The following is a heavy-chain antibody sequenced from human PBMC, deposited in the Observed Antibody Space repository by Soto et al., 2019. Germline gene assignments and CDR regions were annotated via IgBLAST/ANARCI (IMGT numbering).Heavy chain of an antibody. CDR3: ARDQGIAAAGTLYYYYYGMDV. CDR1: GGTFSSYA. D-gene: IGHD6-13*01. CDR2: IIPIFGTA. Sequence: ASVKVSCKASGGTFSSYAISWVRQAPGQGLEWMGGIIPIFGTANYAQKFQGRVTITADESTSTAYMELSSLRSEDTAVYYCARDQGIAAAGTLYYYYYGMDVWG. J-gene: IGHJ6*02. V-gene: IGHV1-69*13.